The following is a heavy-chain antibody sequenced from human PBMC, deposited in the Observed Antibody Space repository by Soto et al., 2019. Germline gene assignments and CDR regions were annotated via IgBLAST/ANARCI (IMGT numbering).Heavy chain of an antibody. J-gene: IGHJ4*02. Sequence: GGSLRLSCVASGFTFSKHALAWVRQAPGKGLEWVSAISGSGASAYDSDSVKGRFVISRDNSNNTLYLQMNSLKAEDTAVYYCAKTPGVITVISAFDHWGQGIPVTVSS. CDR2: ISGSGASA. CDR1: GFTFSKHA. CDR3: AKTPGVITVISAFDH. V-gene: IGHV3-23*01. D-gene: IGHD2-21*01.